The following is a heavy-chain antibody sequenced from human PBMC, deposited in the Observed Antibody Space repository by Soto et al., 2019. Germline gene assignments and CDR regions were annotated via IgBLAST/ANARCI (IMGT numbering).Heavy chain of an antibody. D-gene: IGHD6-19*01. J-gene: IGHJ4*02. CDR1: GYTFTNYA. Sequence: QVPLVQSGAEVKKPGASVRVSCKASGYTFTNYAVHWVRQAPGQRLEWMGWINTDTDNTQYSQKFQGRVTITRGTPASVASVELSSLSSEDTAVYYCARVRERSSGWFGGADFWGQGTLVTVSS. CDR3: ARVRERSSGWFGGADF. V-gene: IGHV1-3*04. CDR2: INTDTDNT.